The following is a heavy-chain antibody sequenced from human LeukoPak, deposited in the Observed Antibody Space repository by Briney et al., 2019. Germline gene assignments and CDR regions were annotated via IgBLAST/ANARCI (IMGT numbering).Heavy chain of an antibody. CDR3: AKGNYGPGADP. Sequence: GGSLRLSCAASGVTLSSYAMSWASQAPGKGLEWVSGISSSGSGGNTYYADSVKGRFTISRDNSKNTLYLQMNSLRAEDTAVYYCAKGNYGPGADPWGQGTLVTVSS. V-gene: IGHV3-23*01. J-gene: IGHJ5*02. D-gene: IGHD1-7*01. CDR2: ISSSGSGGNT. CDR1: GVTLSSYA.